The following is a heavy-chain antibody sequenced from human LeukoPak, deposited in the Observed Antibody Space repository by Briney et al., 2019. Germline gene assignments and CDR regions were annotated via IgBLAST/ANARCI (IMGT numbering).Heavy chain of an antibody. V-gene: IGHV4-59*01. CDR1: GGSISSYY. CDR2: IYYSGST. J-gene: IGHJ4*02. D-gene: IGHD3-10*01. Sequence: SETLSLTCTVSGGSISSYYWSWIRQPPGKGLEWIGYIYYSGSTNYNPSLKSRVTISVDTSKNQFSLKLSSVTAADMAVYYCARDIWGSGSYLHWGQGTLVTVSS. CDR3: ARDIWGSGSYLH.